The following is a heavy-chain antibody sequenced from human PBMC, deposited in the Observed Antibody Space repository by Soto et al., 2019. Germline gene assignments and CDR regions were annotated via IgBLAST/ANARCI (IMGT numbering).Heavy chain of an antibody. V-gene: IGHV3-21*02. D-gene: IGHD2-2*01. J-gene: IGHJ6*02. CDR1: GFTFTTYS. CDR2: IGSRSNYI. Sequence: EVQLVESGGGLVMPGGSLRLSCAASGFTFTTYSLTWVRQAPGKGLEWVASIGSRSNYIYYADSVKGRFTISRDNAKNSLFLQMNSLRAEDTAVYYCATLTYCSSASCPNYYYVMDVWGQGTTVTVSS. CDR3: ATLTYCSSASCPNYYYVMDV.